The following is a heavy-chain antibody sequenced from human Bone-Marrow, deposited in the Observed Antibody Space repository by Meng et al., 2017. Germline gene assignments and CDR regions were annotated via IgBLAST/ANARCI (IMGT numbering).Heavy chain of an antibody. D-gene: IGHD5-18*01. Sequence: HVQLQQWCAGLLKPSVTLSITCGVYGGSFRGYFWAWYRQPPGKGLEWIGEINHRGSTNYTPSLKSRVTISVDTSKSQVSLNLSSVSAADTAVYYCARQKFSYGLGPPAYWGQGTLVTVSS. CDR2: INHRGST. CDR1: GGSFRGYF. V-gene: IGHV4-34*01. J-gene: IGHJ4*02. CDR3: ARQKFSYGLGPPAY.